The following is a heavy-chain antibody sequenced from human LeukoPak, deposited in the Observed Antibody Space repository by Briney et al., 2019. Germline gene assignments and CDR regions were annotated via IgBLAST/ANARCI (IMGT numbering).Heavy chain of an antibody. CDR2: ISSSGSTI. D-gene: IGHD6-13*01. CDR3: ARETIAAAGKGFDP. V-gene: IGHV3-48*04. Sequence: TGGSLRLSCAASGFPFSDYGMNWVRQAPGKGLEWVSYISSSGSTIYYADSVKGRFTISRDNAKNSLYLQMNSLRAEDTAVYYCARETIAAAGKGFDPWGQGTLVTVSS. CDR1: GFPFSDYG. J-gene: IGHJ5*02.